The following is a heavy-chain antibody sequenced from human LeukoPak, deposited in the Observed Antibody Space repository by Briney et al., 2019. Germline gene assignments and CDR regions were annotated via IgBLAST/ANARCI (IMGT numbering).Heavy chain of an antibody. CDR3: VIRYSGSYSFDY. D-gene: IGHD1-26*01. J-gene: IGHJ4*02. Sequence: GGSLRLSCAASGFTFSSYSMNWVRQAPGKGLEWVSSISSSSSYIYYADSVKGRFTISRDNAKNSLYLQMNSLRAEDTAVYYCVIRYSGSYSFDYWGQGTLVTVSS. CDR2: ISSSSSYI. CDR1: GFTFSSYS. V-gene: IGHV3-21*01.